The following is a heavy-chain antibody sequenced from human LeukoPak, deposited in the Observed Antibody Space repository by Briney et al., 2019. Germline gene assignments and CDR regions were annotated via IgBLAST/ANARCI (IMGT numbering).Heavy chain of an antibody. CDR2: IYYSGST. D-gene: IGHD3-10*01. CDR1: GGSISSYY. V-gene: IGHV4-59*01. J-gene: IGHJ4*02. Sequence: SETLSLTCTVSGGSISSYYWSWIRQPPGKGLEWIGYIYYSGSTNYNPSLKSRATISVDTSKNQFSLKLSSVTAADTAVYYCARVVVRGVRRNFDYWGQGTLVTVSS. CDR3: ARVVVRGVRRNFDY.